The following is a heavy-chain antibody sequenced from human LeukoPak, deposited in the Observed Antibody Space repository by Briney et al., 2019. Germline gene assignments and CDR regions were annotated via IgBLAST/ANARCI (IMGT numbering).Heavy chain of an antibody. CDR3: ARDKKQWLVRYFDY. J-gene: IGHJ4*02. D-gene: IGHD6-19*01. CDR2: IIPIFGTA. V-gene: IGHV1-69*13. Sequence: GASVKVSCRASGGTFSSYAISWVRQAPGQGLEWMGGIIPIFGTANYAQKFQGRVTITADESTSTAYMELSSLRSEDTAVYYCARDKKQWLVRYFDYWGQGTLVTVSS. CDR1: GGTFSSYA.